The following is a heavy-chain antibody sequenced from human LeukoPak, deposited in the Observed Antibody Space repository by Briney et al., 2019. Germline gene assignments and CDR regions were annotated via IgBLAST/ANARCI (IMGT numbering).Heavy chain of an antibody. J-gene: IGHJ6*03. CDR1: GFTFSSYA. CDR3: SGGGRRYSSSWLYYYYYYMDV. V-gene: IGHV3-23*01. D-gene: IGHD6-13*01. Sequence: HPGGSLRLSCAASGFTFSSYAMSWVRQAPGKGLEWVSAISGSGGSTYYADSVKGRFTISRDNSKNTLYLQMNSLRAEDTAVYYWSGGGRRYSSSWLYYYYYYMDVWGKGTTVTISS. CDR2: ISGSGGST.